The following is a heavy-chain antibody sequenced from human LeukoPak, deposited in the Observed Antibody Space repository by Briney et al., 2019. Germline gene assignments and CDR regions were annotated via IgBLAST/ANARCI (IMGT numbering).Heavy chain of an antibody. CDR1: GGSISSSSYY. V-gene: IGHV4-39*07. D-gene: IGHD6-19*01. CDR3: ARDLGVYSSGWQPGGFDY. CDR2: IYYSGST. J-gene: IGHJ4*02. Sequence: PSETLSLTCTVSGGSISSSSYYWGWIRQPPGKGLEWIGSIYYSGSTYYNPSLKSRVTISVDTSKNQFSLKLSSVTAADTAVYYCARDLGVYSSGWQPGGFDYWGQGTLVTVSS.